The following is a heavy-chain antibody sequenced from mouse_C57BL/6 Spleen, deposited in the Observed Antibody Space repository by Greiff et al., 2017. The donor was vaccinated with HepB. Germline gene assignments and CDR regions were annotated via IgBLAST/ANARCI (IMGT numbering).Heavy chain of an antibody. D-gene: IGHD4-1*01. CDR2: IYWDDDK. Sequence: QVTLKESGPGILQSSQTLSLTCSFSGFSLSTSGMGVSWIRQPSGKGLEWLAHIYWDDDKRYNPSLKSRLTISKDTSRNQVFLKITSVDTADTATYYCARRGGGTGPFDYWGQGTTLTVSS. CDR3: ARRGGGTGPFDY. J-gene: IGHJ2*01. V-gene: IGHV8-12*01. CDR1: GFSLSTSGMG.